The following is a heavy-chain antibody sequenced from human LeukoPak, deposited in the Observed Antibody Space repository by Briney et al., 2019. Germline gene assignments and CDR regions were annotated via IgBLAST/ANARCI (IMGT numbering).Heavy chain of an antibody. CDR3: VEGGGYDLVY. D-gene: IGHD5-12*01. CDR2: INPNSGGT. CDR1: GYTFTGHY. J-gene: IGHJ4*02. V-gene: IGHV1-2*02. Sequence: ASVKVSCKASGYTFTGHYMHWVRQAPGQGLEWMGWINPNSGGTSYAQKFQGRVTMTRDTSMSTAYMELSRLRSDDTAVYYCVEGGGYDLVYWGQGTLVTVSS.